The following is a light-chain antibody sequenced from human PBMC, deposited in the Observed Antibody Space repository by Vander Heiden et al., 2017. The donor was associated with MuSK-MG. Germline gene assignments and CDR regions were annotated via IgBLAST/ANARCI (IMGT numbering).Light chain of an antibody. V-gene: IGKV3-11*01. J-gene: IGKJ4*01. CDR3: QQRSNWPLT. CDR2: DAS. CDR1: QSVSSY. Sequence: EIVLTQFPATLSLSPGERATLPCRASQSVSSYLAWYQQKPGQAPRLLIYDASNRATGIPARFSGSGSGTDFTLTISSLEPEDFAVYYCQQRSNWPLTFGGRTKVEIK.